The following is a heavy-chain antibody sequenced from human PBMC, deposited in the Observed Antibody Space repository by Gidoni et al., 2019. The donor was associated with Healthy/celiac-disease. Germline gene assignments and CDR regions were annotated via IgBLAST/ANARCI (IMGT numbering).Heavy chain of an antibody. CDR3: ARDIGRYCSGGSCYSGYYYYGMDV. Sequence: EVQLVEYGGGLVKPGGSLRLSCAASGFTFSSYSMNWVRQAPGKGLEWVSSISSSSSYIYYADSVKGRFTISSDNAKNSLYLQMNSLRAEDTSVYYCARDIGRYCSGGSCYSGYYYYGMDVWGQGTTVTVSS. CDR2: ISSSSSYI. D-gene: IGHD2-15*01. CDR1: GFTFSSYS. V-gene: IGHV3-21*01. J-gene: IGHJ6*02.